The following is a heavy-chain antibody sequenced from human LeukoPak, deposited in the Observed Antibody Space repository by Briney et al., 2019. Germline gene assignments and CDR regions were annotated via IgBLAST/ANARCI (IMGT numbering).Heavy chain of an antibody. CDR3: ARGEIWAAAGFDY. V-gene: IGHV3-48*04. Sequence: PGGSLRLSCAASGFTFSSYSMNWVRQAPGKGLEWVSYISSSSSTIYYADSVKGRFTISRDNAKNSLYLQMNSLRAEDTAVYYCARGEIWAAAGFDYWGQGTLVTVSS. J-gene: IGHJ4*02. CDR2: ISSSSSTI. D-gene: IGHD6-13*01. CDR1: GFTFSSYS.